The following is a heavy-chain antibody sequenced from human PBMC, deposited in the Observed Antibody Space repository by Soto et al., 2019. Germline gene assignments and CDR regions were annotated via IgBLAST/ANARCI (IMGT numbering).Heavy chain of an antibody. J-gene: IGHJ4*02. CDR2: IYYSGST. CDR1: GGSIRRGGYY. Sequence: QVQLQESGPGLVKPSQTLSLTCTVSGGSIRRGGYYWSWIRPPPGKGLEWIGYIYYSGSTYYNPSLKSRVTMTGHTSKNQFSPKLSSVTAADTAVADCARRDRVCGGDCYGEGSFDYWGQGTLVTVSS. D-gene: IGHD2-21*02. CDR3: ARRDRVCGGDCYGEGSFDY. V-gene: IGHV4-31*03.